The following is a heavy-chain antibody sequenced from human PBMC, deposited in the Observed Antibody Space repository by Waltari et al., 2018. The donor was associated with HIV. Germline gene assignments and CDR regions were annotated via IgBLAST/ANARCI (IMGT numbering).Heavy chain of an antibody. CDR3: ARLSNSYTKRGFDY. CDR2: INPSGGST. Sequence: QVQLVQSGAEVKKPGASVKVSCTASGYTFTNYYMHWVRQAPGQGLEWMGIINPSGGSTSYAQKFQGRLSMTRDTSTSTLYMEVSSLRSEDTAVYYCARLSNSYTKRGFDYWGQGTLVSVSS. CDR1: GYTFTNYY. J-gene: IGHJ4*02. D-gene: IGHD5-18*01. V-gene: IGHV1-46*01.